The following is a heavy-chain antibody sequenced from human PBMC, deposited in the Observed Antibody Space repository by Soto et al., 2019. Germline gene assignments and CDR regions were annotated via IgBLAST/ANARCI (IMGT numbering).Heavy chain of an antibody. CDR3: AMVRGIHYPYSGMDV. V-gene: IGHV1-8*01. Sequence: ASVKVSCKASGYTFTSYDIDWVRQATGQGLEWMGWMNPNSGNTGYAQKFQGRVTMTRNTSISTAYMELSSLKASDTAMYYCAMVRGIHYPYSGMDVWGQGTTLTVSS. D-gene: IGHD3-10*01. J-gene: IGHJ6*02. CDR2: MNPNSGNT. CDR1: GYTFTSYD.